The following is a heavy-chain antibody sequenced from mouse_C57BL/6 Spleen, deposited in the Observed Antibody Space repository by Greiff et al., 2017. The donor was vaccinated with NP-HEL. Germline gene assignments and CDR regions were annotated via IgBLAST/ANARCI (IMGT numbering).Heavy chain of an antibody. CDR2: ISDGGSYT. CDR1: GFTFSSYA. CDR3: AREDDYAYYFDY. V-gene: IGHV5-4*01. Sequence: EVNVVESGGGLVKPGGSLKLSCAASGFTFSSYAMSWVRQTPEKRLEWVATISDGGSYTYYPDNVKGRFTISRDNAKNNLYLQMSHLKSEDTAMYYCAREDDYAYYFDYWGQGTTLTVSS. J-gene: IGHJ2*01. D-gene: IGHD2-4*01.